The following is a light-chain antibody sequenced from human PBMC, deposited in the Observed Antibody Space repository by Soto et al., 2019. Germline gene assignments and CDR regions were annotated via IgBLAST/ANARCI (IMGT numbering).Light chain of an antibody. CDR2: GAY. Sequence: EIVMTQSPATLSVSPGERATLSCRASQSVSSNLAWYQQKPGQPPRLLIYGAYTRATGIPARFSGSGSGTEFTLTFSSLPSEDFAVYYCQQYSSWPPITFGQWTRLEIK. J-gene: IGKJ5*01. CDR1: QSVSSN. V-gene: IGKV3-15*01. CDR3: QQYSSWPPIT.